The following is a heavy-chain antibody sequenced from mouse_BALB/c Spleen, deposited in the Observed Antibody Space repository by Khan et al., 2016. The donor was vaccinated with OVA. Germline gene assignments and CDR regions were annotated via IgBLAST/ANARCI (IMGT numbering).Heavy chain of an antibody. CDR3: AKGVWSYYYTLDY. CDR2: IWGGGST. Sequence: VQLKESGPGLVAPSQNLSITCTVSGFSLSDYGVSWIRQPPGKGLEWLGVIWGGGSTYYNSALKSRLSSSKDNSKSQVFLKMSSLQSDDTAMFYCAKGVWSYYYTLDYWGQGTSVTVSS. V-gene: IGHV2-6-5*01. J-gene: IGHJ4*01. CDR1: GFSLSDYG.